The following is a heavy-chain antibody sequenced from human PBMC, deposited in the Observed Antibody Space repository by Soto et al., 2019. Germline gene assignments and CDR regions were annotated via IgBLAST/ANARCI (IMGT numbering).Heavy chain of an antibody. D-gene: IGHD1-26*01. J-gene: IGHJ4*02. Sequence: QVQLVESGGGVVQPGRSLRLSCVASGFTFSSYGMHWVRQAPGKGLEWVAIISYDGSNTYYADSVKGRFTISRDNSKNTVYLQMNSLRAEDTAVYYCAKEGGLSGSYYISSSGYFDYWGQGTLVTVSS. CDR1: GFTFSSYG. V-gene: IGHV3-30*18. CDR2: ISYDGSNT. CDR3: AKEGGLSGSYYISSSGYFDY.